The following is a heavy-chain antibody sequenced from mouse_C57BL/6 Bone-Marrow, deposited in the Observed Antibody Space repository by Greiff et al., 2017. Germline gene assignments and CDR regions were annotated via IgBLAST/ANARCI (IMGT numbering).Heavy chain of an antibody. J-gene: IGHJ1*03. Sequence: VKLVESGAELAKPGASVKLSCKASGYTFTSYWMHWVKQRPGQGLEWIGYINPSSGYTKYNQKFKDKATLTADKSSSTAYMHLSSLTYEDSAVYYCARLIKNPYWYFDVWGTGTTVTVSS. CDR1: GYTFTSYW. CDR3: ARLIKNPYWYFDV. V-gene: IGHV1-7*01. CDR2: INPSSGYT. D-gene: IGHD2-4*01.